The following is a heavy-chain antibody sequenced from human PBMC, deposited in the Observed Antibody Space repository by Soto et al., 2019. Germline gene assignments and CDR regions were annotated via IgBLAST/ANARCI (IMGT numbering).Heavy chain of an antibody. Sequence: EVQLLESGGGLVQPGGSLRLSCTASGFTFNGYAMQWVLQAPGKGLEWVSAVTSGGTTTYYADSVKGRFTISRDNSRSTVYLQMNRLGVEDTAIYYCAKDHLGGAVADSFDYWGRGTLVTVSS. D-gene: IGHD6-19*01. CDR3: AKDHLGGAVADSFDY. CDR2: VTSGGTTT. CDR1: GFTFNGYA. J-gene: IGHJ4*02. V-gene: IGHV3-23*01.